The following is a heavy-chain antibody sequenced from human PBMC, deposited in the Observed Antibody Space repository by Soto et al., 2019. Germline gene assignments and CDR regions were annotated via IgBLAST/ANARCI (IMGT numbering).Heavy chain of an antibody. CDR3: ARVELGYCSGGSCGTY. V-gene: IGHV4-30-4*01. D-gene: IGHD2-15*01. Sequence: NPSETLSLTCTVSGGSISSGDYYWSWIRQPPGKGLEWIGYIYYSGSTYYNPSLKSRVTISVDTSKNQFSLKLSSVTAADTAVYYCARVELGYCSGGSCGTYWGQGTLVTVSS. CDR1: GGSISSGDYY. CDR2: IYYSGST. J-gene: IGHJ4*02.